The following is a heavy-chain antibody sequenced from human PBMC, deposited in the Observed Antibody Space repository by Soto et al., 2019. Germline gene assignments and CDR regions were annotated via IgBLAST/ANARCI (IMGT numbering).Heavy chain of an antibody. J-gene: IGHJ4*02. D-gene: IGHD1-1*01. CDR1: GGSISSYY. Sequence: QVQLQESGPGLVKPSETLSLTCTVSGGSISSYYWSWIRQPPGKGLEWIGYIYYSGSTNYNPSLKSRVTTSVDTSKNQCSLKLSSVNAADTAVYYCARHFIHWNHQKEFYFDYWGQGTLVTVSS. CDR3: ARHFIHWNHQKEFYFDY. V-gene: IGHV4-59*08. CDR2: IYYSGST.